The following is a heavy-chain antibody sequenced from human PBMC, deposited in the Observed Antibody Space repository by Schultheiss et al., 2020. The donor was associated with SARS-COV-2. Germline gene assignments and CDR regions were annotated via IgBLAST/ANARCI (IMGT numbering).Heavy chain of an antibody. V-gene: IGHV4-59*12. CDR2: IYYSGST. D-gene: IGHD3-3*01. Sequence: SETLSLTCTVSGGSISSYYWSWIRQPPGKGLEWIGSIYYSGSTYYNPSLKSRVTMSVDTSKNQFSLKLSSVTAEDTAVYYCARGISGFITIFGVVPKGSDWFDPWGQGTLVTVSS. J-gene: IGHJ5*02. CDR3: ARGISGFITIFGVVPKGSDWFDP. CDR1: GGSISSYY.